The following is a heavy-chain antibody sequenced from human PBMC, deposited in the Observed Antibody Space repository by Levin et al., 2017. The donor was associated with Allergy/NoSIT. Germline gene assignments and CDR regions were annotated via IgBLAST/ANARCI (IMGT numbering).Heavy chain of an antibody. Sequence: PGGSLRLSCKGSGYSFTSYWIGWVRQMPGKGLEWMGIIYPGDSDTRYSPSFQGQVTISADKSISTAYLQWSSLKASDTAMYYCARTGYCSSTSCPADAFDIWGQGTMVTVSS. CDR2: IYPGDSDT. V-gene: IGHV5-51*01. J-gene: IGHJ3*02. CDR3: ARTGYCSSTSCPADAFDI. CDR1: GYSFTSYW. D-gene: IGHD2-2*01.